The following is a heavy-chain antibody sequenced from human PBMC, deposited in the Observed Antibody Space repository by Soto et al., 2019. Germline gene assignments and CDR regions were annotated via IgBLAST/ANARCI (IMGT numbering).Heavy chain of an antibody. V-gene: IGHV3-23*01. Sequence: EVHLLESGGGLVQPGGSLRLSCAASGFTFSNYAMNWVRQAPGQGLQWVSAIRGSGGSTYYADSVTGRFTISRDNSKTTLYLQMNSLRAEDTAVYYCAKTLRAAAGIGNLGYFYSWGQVTLVTVSS. CDR3: AKTLRAAAGIGNLGYFYS. CDR1: GFTFSNYA. CDR2: IRGSGGST. D-gene: IGHD6-13*01. J-gene: IGHJ4*02.